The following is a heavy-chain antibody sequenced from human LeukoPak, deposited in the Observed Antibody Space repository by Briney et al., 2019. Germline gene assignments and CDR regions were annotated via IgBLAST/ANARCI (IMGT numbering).Heavy chain of an antibody. CDR1: GFTFSNYE. V-gene: IGHV3-48*03. CDR3: ATGGNSLAY. D-gene: IGHD1-26*01. J-gene: IGHJ4*02. CDR2: ISSSGSTV. Sequence: PGGSLRRSCAASGFTFSNYEMNWVRQAPGKGLEWVSTISSSGSTVYYADSVKGRFTISRDNAKKSLSLQMNSLRAEDTAVYHCATGGNSLAYWGQGTLVTVSS.